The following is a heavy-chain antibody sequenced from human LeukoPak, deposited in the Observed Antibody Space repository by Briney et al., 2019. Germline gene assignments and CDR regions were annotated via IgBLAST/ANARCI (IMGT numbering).Heavy chain of an antibody. J-gene: IGHJ4*02. D-gene: IGHD4-17*01. Sequence: GGSLRLSCAASGFTFSSYGMHWVRQAPGKGLEWVAVISYDGSNKYYADSVKGRFTISRDNSKNTLYLQMNSLRAEDTAVYYCAKGTTVTHPYFDYWGQGTLVTVSS. CDR3: AKGTTVTHPYFDY. CDR1: GFTFSSYG. CDR2: ISYDGSNK. V-gene: IGHV3-30*18.